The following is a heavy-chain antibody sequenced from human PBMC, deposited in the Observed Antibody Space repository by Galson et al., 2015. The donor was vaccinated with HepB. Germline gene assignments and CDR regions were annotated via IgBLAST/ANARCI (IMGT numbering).Heavy chain of an antibody. Sequence: SVKVSCKASGYPFTAYFIHWVRQAPGQGLQWMGWIDPKSGGANYAQNFQVRVTMTSDTSASTAYMELSRLRFDDTAIYYCARGLAAAGSWRDPWGQGTLVTVSS. D-gene: IGHD6-13*01. CDR1: GYPFTAYF. J-gene: IGHJ5*02. V-gene: IGHV1-2*02. CDR2: IDPKSGGA. CDR3: ARGLAAAGSWRDP.